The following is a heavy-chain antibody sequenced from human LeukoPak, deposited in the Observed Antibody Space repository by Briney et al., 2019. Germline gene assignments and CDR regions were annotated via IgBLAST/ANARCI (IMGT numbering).Heavy chain of an antibody. D-gene: IGHD6-19*01. CDR1: GDSVSSNSAA. CDR2: TYYRSKWYN. Sequence: SQTLPLTCAISGDSVSSNSAAWNWIRQSPSRGLEWLGRTYYRSKWYNDYAVAVKSRIIINPDTSKNQFSLQLNSVTPEDTAVCYCARDPAAVAGKGGFDYWGQGTLVTVSS. J-gene: IGHJ4*02. V-gene: IGHV6-1*01. CDR3: ARDPAAVAGKGGFDY.